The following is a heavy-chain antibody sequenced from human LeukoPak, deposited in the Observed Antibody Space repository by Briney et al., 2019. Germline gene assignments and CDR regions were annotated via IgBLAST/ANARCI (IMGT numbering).Heavy chain of an antibody. Sequence: SETLSLTCAVYGGSFSGYYWSWVRQPPGKGLEWIGEINHSGSTNYNPSLKSRVTISVDTSKNQFSLKLSSVTAADTAVYYCARAAVNVDTAMVSFDYWGQGTLVTVSS. V-gene: IGHV4-34*01. CDR1: GGSFSGYY. CDR3: ARAAVNVDTAMVSFDY. D-gene: IGHD5-18*01. J-gene: IGHJ4*02. CDR2: INHSGST.